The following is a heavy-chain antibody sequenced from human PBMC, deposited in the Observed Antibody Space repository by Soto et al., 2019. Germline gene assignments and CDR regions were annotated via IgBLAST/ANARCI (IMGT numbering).Heavy chain of an antibody. J-gene: IGHJ6*02. CDR2: IWYDGSNK. V-gene: IGHV3-33*01. CDR1: GFTFSSYG. CDR3: ARDTHRRVRAPYYYGMDV. Sequence: QVQLVESGGGVVQPGRSLRLSCAASGFTFSSYGMHWVRQAPGKGLEWVAVIWYDGSNKYYADSVKGRFTISRDNSKNTLYLKMNSLRAEDTAVYYCARDTHRRVRAPYYYGMDVWGQGTTVTVSS.